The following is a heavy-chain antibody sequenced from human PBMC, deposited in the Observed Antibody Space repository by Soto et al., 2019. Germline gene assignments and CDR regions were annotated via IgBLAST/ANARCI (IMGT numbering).Heavy chain of an antibody. J-gene: IGHJ6*02. Sequence: SETLSLTCTVSGGSISSSSYYWGWIRQPPGKGLEWIGYIYYSGSTYYNPSLKSRVTISVDTSKNQFSLKLSSVTAADTAVYYCARERFTMMSMDVWGQGTTVTVSS. CDR2: IYYSGST. D-gene: IGHD3-22*01. CDR1: GGSISSSSYY. V-gene: IGHV4-31*03. CDR3: ARERFTMMSMDV.